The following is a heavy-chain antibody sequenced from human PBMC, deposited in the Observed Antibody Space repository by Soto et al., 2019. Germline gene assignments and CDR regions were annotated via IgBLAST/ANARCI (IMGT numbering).Heavy chain of an antibody. CDR1: GFTFSSYS. D-gene: IGHD6-13*01. J-gene: IGHJ4*02. Sequence: GGSLRLSCAASGFTFSSYSMNWVRQAPGKGLEWVSSISSSSSYIYYADSVNGRFTISRDNAKNSLYLQMNSLRAEDTAVYYCATHPGIAAAGDYWGQGTLVTVSS. CDR3: ATHPGIAAAGDY. V-gene: IGHV3-21*01. CDR2: ISSSSSYI.